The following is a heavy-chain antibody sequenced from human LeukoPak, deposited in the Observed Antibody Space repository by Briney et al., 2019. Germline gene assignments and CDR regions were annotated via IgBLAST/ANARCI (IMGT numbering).Heavy chain of an antibody. CDR2: IKQDGGEK. D-gene: IGHD3-22*01. V-gene: IGHV3-7*01. CDR1: GFTFTSYW. J-gene: IGHJ4*02. CDR3: ARGDQVSRIVVVIPIFDY. Sequence: SGGSLRLSCAASGFTFTSYWMSWVRQAPGKGLEWVANIKQDGGEKYYVDSVKGRFTVSRDNAKNSLYLQMNSLRAEDTAVYYCARGDQVSRIVVVIPIFDYWGQGTLVTVSS.